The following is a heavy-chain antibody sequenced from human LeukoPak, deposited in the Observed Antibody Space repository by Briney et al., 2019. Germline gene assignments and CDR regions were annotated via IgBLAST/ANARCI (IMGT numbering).Heavy chain of an antibody. J-gene: IGHJ4*02. D-gene: IGHD1/OR15-1a*01. CDR2: IIPIFGTA. CDR1: RGTFSSYA. CDR3: ATSWNTLRDY. V-gene: IGHV1-69*13. Sequence: SVKVSCKPSRGTFSSYAISWVRQAPGQGLEWMGGIIPIFGTANYAHKFQGRVTIAADDSTSTAFMDLGRLRYEDTTVYYCATSWNTLRDYWGQGTLVTVSS.